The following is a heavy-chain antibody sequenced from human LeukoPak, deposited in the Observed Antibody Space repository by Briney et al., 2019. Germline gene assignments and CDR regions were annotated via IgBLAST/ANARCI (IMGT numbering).Heavy chain of an antibody. Sequence: SETLSLTCAVYGGSFSGYYWSWIRQPPGKGLEWIGEINHNGSTNYNPSLKSRVTISVDTSKNQFSLKLSSVTAADTAVYYCARGVSGGNGSNFDYWGQGTLVTVSS. D-gene: IGHD1-26*01. V-gene: IGHV4-34*01. J-gene: IGHJ4*02. CDR1: GGSFSGYY. CDR3: ARGVSGGNGSNFDY. CDR2: INHNGST.